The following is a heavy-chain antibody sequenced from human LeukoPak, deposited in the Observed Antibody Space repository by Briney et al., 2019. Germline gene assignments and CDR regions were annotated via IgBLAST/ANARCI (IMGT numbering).Heavy chain of an antibody. D-gene: IGHD3-3*01. CDR1: GYSFTSYW. V-gene: IGHV3-21*01. CDR3: ARDYDFWSAPPGY. CDR2: ISSSSSYI. Sequence: GESLKISCKGSGYSFTSYWIGWVRQAPGKGLEWVSSISSSSSYIYYADSVKGRFTISRDNAKNSLYLQMNSLRAEDTAVYYCARDYDFWSAPPGYWGQGTLVTVSS. J-gene: IGHJ4*02.